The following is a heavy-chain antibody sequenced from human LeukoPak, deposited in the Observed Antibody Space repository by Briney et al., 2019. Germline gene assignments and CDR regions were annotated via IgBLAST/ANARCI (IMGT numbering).Heavy chain of an antibody. D-gene: IGHD5-18*01. CDR2: IYYSGST. J-gene: IGHJ6*02. V-gene: IGHV4-59*01. Sequence: SETLSLTCTVSGGSISSYYWSWIRQPPGKGLEWIGYIYYSGSTNYNPSLKSRVTISVDTSKNQFSLKLSSVTAADTAVYYCARDLRGYGSRSGYYYYGMDVWGQGTTVTVSS. CDR3: ARDLRGYGSRSGYYYYGMDV. CDR1: GGSISSYY.